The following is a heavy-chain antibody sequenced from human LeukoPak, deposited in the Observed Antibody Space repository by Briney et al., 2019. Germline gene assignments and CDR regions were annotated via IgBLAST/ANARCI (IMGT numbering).Heavy chain of an antibody. CDR3: ARHRSPSSLSYFDI. D-gene: IGHD6-19*01. Sequence: PSETLSLTCTVSGASISSYYWSWIRQPPGKGLEWIGYIYTSEIANYNPSLRSRVTISIDTSKNQFSLRLSSVTAADTAVYYCARHRSPSSLSYFDIWGQGTLVIVSS. V-gene: IGHV4-4*09. CDR2: IYTSEIA. CDR1: GASISSYY. J-gene: IGHJ4*02.